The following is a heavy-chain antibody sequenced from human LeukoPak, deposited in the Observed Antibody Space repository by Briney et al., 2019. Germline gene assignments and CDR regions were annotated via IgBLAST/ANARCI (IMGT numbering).Heavy chain of an antibody. D-gene: IGHD1-1*01. Sequence: NPSETLSLTCTVSGGSIRSYYWSWIRQSPGKGLEWIGYLYSRGSPNYNPSLKRRVTISVDTSKNHFSLTLSSVTAADTAVYYCARLQPNSGEWAFDIWGQGTMVTVSS. CDR1: GGSIRSYY. V-gene: IGHV4-59*01. CDR2: LYSRGSP. CDR3: ARLQPNSGEWAFDI. J-gene: IGHJ3*02.